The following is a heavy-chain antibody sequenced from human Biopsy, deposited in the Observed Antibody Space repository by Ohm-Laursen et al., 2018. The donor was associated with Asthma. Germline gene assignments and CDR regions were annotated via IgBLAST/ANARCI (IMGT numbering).Heavy chain of an antibody. CDR1: GYTFNSAG. Sequence: SVKVSCKTSGYTFNSAGITWVRQAPGQGLEWVGGIIPMFGTTNYAQKFQGRVTITADESTSTAYMELSSLRSDDTAVYFCARAVDYSHYYGIDVWGQGTTVTVS. V-gene: IGHV1-69*13. J-gene: IGHJ6*02. D-gene: IGHD3-10*01. CDR2: IIPMFGTT. CDR3: ARAVDYSHYYGIDV.